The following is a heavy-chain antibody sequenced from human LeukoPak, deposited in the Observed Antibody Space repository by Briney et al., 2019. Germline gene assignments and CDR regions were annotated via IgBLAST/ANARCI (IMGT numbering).Heavy chain of an antibody. CDR1: GITLSNYG. D-gene: IGHD3-22*01. CDR3: AKRGVVIRVILVGFHKEAYYFDS. V-gene: IGHV3-23*01. Sequence: GGSLRLSCAVSGITLSNYGMSWVRQAPGKGLEWVAGISGSGGRPNYADSVKGRFTISRDNDKTTLYLQMNSLRAEDTAVYFCAKRGVVIRVILVGFHKEAYYFDSWGQGALVTVSS. CDR2: ISGSGGRP. J-gene: IGHJ4*02.